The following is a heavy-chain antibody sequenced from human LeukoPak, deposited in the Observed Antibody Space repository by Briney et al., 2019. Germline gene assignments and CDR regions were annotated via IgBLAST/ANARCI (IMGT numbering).Heavy chain of an antibody. CDR1: GFTFRSYG. Sequence: GGSLRLSCAASGFTFRSYGMGWVRQAPGKGLEWVADIKPDGRMTPYADSVKDRFTISRDNAKNSLYLQMNSLRAEDTAVYYCARVCPGSRRWYDWWGQGNLVIVSS. J-gene: IGHJ4*02. V-gene: IGHV3-7*03. CDR3: ARVCPGSRRWYDW. CDR2: IKPDGRMT. D-gene: IGHD6-13*01.